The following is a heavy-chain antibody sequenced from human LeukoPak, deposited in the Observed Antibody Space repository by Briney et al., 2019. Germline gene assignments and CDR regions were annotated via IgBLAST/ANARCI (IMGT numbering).Heavy chain of an antibody. J-gene: IGHJ6*03. Sequence: SETLSLTCAVYGGSFSGYYWSWIRQPPGKGLEWIGEINHSGSTNYNPSLKSRVTISVDTSKNQFSLKLSSVTAADTAVYYCARTGYYYDSSGYYYTDYWGKGTTVTVSS. CDR3: ARTGYYYDSSGYYYTDY. D-gene: IGHD3-22*01. V-gene: IGHV4-34*01. CDR1: GGSFSGYY. CDR2: INHSGST.